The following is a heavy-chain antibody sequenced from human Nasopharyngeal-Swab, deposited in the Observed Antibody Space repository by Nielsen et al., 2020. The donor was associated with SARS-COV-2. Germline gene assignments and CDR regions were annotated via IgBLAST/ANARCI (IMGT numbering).Heavy chain of an antibody. D-gene: IGHD6-19*01. Sequence: GESLKISCAASGFTFSSYAMSWVRQAPGKGLEWVSAISGSGGSTCYADSVKGRFTISRDNSKNTLYLQMNSLRAEDTAVYYCAKDIYSSGWYYFDYWGQGTLVTVSS. CDR2: ISGSGGST. CDR1: GFTFSSYA. J-gene: IGHJ4*02. V-gene: IGHV3-23*01. CDR3: AKDIYSSGWYYFDY.